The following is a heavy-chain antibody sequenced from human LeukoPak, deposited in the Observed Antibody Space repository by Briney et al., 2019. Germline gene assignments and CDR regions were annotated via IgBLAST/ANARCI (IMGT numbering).Heavy chain of an antibody. Sequence: GGALRLSCAASGFTFTNYAMNWVRQAPGKGRDWVALIRYDGSDADYADSVKGRFTISKDYSKNTVYLQMNSLKIEDTAVYFCAKEGSSGWYSRYFFDYWGQGILVTVSS. CDR1: GFTFTNYA. J-gene: IGHJ4*02. CDR3: AKEGSSGWYSRYFFDY. CDR2: IRYDGSDA. D-gene: IGHD6-19*01. V-gene: IGHV3-30*02.